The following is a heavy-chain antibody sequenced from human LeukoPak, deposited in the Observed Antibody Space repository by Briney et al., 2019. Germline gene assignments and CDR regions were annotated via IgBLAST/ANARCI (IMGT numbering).Heavy chain of an antibody. CDR1: GYTFTNYG. D-gene: IGHD3-3*01. J-gene: IGHJ6*02. CDR2: ISAYNGNT. CDR3: ARDRVSFSYYYYGMDV. Sequence: ASVKVSCKASGYTFTNYGISWVRQAPGQGPEWMGWISAYNGNTNYAQSVQGRVIMTTDTSTSTAYMELRALRTDDTAAYYCARDRVSFSYYYYGMDVWGQGTTVTVSS. V-gene: IGHV1-18*01.